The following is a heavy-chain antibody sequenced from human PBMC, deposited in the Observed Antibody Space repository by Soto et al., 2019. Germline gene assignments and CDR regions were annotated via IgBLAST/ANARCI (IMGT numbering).Heavy chain of an antibody. CDR1: GFTFSSYA. Sequence: PGGSLRLSCAASGFTFSSYAMHWVRQAPGKGLEWVAVISYDGSNKYYADSVKGRFTISRDNSKNTLYLQMNSLRAEDTAVYYCARYDSSGYYWPYYYYGMDVWGQVTTVTVSS. CDR3: ARYDSSGYYWPYYYYGMDV. CDR2: ISYDGSNK. V-gene: IGHV3-30-3*01. J-gene: IGHJ6*02. D-gene: IGHD3-22*01.